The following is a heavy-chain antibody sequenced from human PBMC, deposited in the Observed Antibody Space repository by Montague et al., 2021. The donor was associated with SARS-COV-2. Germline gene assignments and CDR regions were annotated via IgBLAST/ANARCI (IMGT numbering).Heavy chain of an antibody. CDR3: AREYYDFLTGYYGFDS. CDR1: GGSLTNYY. D-gene: IGHD3-9*01. J-gene: IGHJ4*02. Sequence: SETLSLTCTVSGGSLTNYYWSWIRQPPGKGLEWIGYIYYTGSTTYNPSLESRVTMSVDTSKNQFSLKLTSVTAADTAVYYCAREYYDFLTGYYGFDSRGQGTLVTVSS. CDR2: IYYTGST. V-gene: IGHV4-59*01.